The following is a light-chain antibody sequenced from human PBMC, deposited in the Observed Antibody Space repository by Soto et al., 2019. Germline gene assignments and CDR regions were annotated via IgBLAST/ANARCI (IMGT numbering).Light chain of an antibody. V-gene: IGKV3-15*01. Sequence: EKVMTQSPATLSMSPGERTTISCRASQSVSSYLAWYKQKPGQAPRLLIYGATTRATGIPARFSGNRSGTEFTLTICSLQFEDFAVYYCQQYNNWPSWTFGQGTKVDIK. CDR3: QQYNNWPSWT. CDR1: QSVSSY. CDR2: GAT. J-gene: IGKJ1*01.